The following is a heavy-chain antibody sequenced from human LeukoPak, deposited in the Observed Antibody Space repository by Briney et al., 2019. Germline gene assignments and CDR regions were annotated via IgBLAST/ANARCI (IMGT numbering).Heavy chain of an antibody. CDR2: IIPIFGTA. D-gene: IGHD2-2*01. CDR1: GGTFSSYA. J-gene: IGHJ6*02. CDR3: ARDPYCSSTSCPPEHYYGMDV. V-gene: IGHV1-69*13. Sequence: VKVSCKASGGTFSSYAISWVRQAPGQGLEWMGGIIPIFGTANYAQKFQGRVTITADESTSTAYMELSSLRSEDTAVYYCARDPYCSSTSCPPEHYYGMDVWGQGTTVTVSS.